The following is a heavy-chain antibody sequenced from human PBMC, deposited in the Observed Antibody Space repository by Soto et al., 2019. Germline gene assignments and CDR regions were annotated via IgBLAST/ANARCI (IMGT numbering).Heavy chain of an antibody. Sequence: PSETLSLTCAVYGGSFSGYYWSWIRQPPGKGLEWIGEINHSGSTNYNPSLKSRVTISVDTSKNQFSLKLSSVTAADTAVYYCARGRSGIFGVVYYYYYGMDVWGQGTTVTVSS. V-gene: IGHV4-34*01. CDR2: INHSGST. D-gene: IGHD3-3*01. J-gene: IGHJ6*02. CDR3: ARGRSGIFGVVYYYYYGMDV. CDR1: GGSFSGYY.